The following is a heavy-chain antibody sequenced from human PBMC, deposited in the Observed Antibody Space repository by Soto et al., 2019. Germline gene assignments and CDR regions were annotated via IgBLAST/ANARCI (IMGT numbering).Heavy chain of an antibody. V-gene: IGHV3-33*01. CDR1: GFTFSSYG. CDR2: IWYDGSNK. CDR3: ARDGPGGYGNYYYYGMDV. Sequence: QVQLVESGGGVVQPGRSLRLSCAASGFTFSSYGMHWVRQAPGKGLEWVAVIWYDGSNKYYADSVKGRFTIYRDNSKNTLYLQMNSLRAEDTAVYYCARDGPGGYGNYYYYGMDVWGQGTTVTVSS. D-gene: IGHD5-12*01. J-gene: IGHJ6*02.